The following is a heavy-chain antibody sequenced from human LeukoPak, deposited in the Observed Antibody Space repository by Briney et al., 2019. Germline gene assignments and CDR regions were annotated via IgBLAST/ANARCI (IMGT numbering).Heavy chain of an antibody. CDR1: GFTFSNVW. J-gene: IGHJ4*02. V-gene: IGHV3-15*01. Sequence: PGGSLRLSCAASGFTFSNVWMSWVRQAPGKGLEWVGRIKTKTDGGTTDYAAPVKGRFTISRDDSKNTLYLQMNSLKTEDTAVYYCTTDQSYIVVVPAARKFDYWGQGTLVTVSS. CDR2: IKTKTDGGTT. D-gene: IGHD2-2*01. CDR3: TTDQSYIVVVPAARKFDY.